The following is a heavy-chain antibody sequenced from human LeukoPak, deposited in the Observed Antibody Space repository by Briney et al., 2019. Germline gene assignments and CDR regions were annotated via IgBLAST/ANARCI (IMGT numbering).Heavy chain of an antibody. D-gene: IGHD3-22*01. V-gene: IGHV3-21*01. Sequence: GESLRLSCAASGFTFSTRTMNWVRQAPGKGLEWVSSISSSSSYIYYADSVKGRFTISRDNAKNSLYLQMNSLRAEDTAVYYCARDRDYYDSSGYPGYWGQGTLVTVSS. J-gene: IGHJ4*02. CDR1: GFTFSTRT. CDR2: ISSSSSYI. CDR3: ARDRDYYDSSGYPGY.